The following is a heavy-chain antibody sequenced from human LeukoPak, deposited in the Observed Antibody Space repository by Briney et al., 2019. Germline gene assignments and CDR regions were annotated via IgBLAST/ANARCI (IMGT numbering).Heavy chain of an antibody. V-gene: IGHV3-33*01. CDR3: ARDTSGYYDY. CDR1: GFTFRNYG. CDR2: IWFDGSNR. Sequence: GRSLRLSCEASGFTFRNYGMHWVRQAPGMGLDWVGVIWFDGSNRYYADSVKGRFTISRDNSKNTLYLQVNSVRAEDTAVYYCARDTSGYYDYWGQGALVTVSS. J-gene: IGHJ4*02. D-gene: IGHD2-15*01.